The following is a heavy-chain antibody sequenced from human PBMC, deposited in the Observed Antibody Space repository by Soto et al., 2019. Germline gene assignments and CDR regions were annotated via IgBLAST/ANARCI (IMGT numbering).Heavy chain of an antibody. CDR2: ISGSGGST. V-gene: IGHV3-23*01. CDR1: GFTFSSYA. D-gene: IGHD6-19*01. CDR3: AKAPRIYSSGWYEY. Sequence: PGGSLRLSCAAYGFTFSSYAMSWVRQAPGKGLEWVSAISGSGGSTYYADSVKGRFTISRDNSKNTLYLQMNSLRAEDTAVYYCAKAPRIYSSGWYEYWGQGTLVTVSS. J-gene: IGHJ4*02.